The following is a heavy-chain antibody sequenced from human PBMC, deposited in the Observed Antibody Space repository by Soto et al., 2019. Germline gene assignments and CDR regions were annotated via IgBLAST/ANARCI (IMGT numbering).Heavy chain of an antibody. CDR3: VGGHYFGDY. J-gene: IGHJ4*02. CDR2: ISDDGKNK. V-gene: IGHV3-30*03. Sequence: QVQLVESGGGVVQPGRSLTLSCVASGFSFRSYGMQWVRQAPGKGLEWVSLISDDGKNKYYRDSVKGRFTVSRDNSKNTLYLQLSSLRAEDTAVYYCVGGHYFGDYWGQGSLVIVSS. D-gene: IGHD3-10*01. CDR1: GFSFRSYG.